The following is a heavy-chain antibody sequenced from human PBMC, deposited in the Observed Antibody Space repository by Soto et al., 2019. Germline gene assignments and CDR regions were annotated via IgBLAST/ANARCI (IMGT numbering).Heavy chain of an antibody. CDR2: ISAYNGYT. Sequence: ASVKVSCKASGYTFTTFGISWVRQAPGQGLEWMGWISAYNGYTNYAQKVKGRVTMTTDTSTSTAYMELRSLRSDDTAVYYCASDPTIFGVVQNYGMDVWGQGTTVTVSS. V-gene: IGHV1-18*01. J-gene: IGHJ6*02. D-gene: IGHD3-3*01. CDR3: ASDPTIFGVVQNYGMDV. CDR1: GYTFTTFG.